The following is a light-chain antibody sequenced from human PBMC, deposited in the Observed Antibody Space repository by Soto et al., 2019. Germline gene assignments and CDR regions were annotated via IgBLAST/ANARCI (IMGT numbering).Light chain of an antibody. CDR2: EVS. CDR1: SSDIGGYKY. J-gene: IGLJ2*01. V-gene: IGLV2-14*01. CDR3: SSYTSSSTVV. Sequence: QSALTQPASVSGSPGQSITISCTGTSSDIGGYKYVSWYQQHPGKAPKVMIYEVSNRPSGVSNRFSGSKSGNTASLTICGLQAEDEADYYCSSYTSSSTVVFGGGTKLTVL.